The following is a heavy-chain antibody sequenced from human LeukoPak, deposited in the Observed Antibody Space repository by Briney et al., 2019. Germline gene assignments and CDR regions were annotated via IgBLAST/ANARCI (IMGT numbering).Heavy chain of an antibody. J-gene: IGHJ6*02. CDR3: ARHGWPDSSSWYPPPYYCYGMDV. Sequence: SETLSLTCTVSAGSISSYYWSWIRQPPGKGLEWIGYIYYSGSTNYNPSLKSRLTISLDTSKNQFSLKLSSVTAADTAVYYCARHGWPDSSSWYPPPYYCYGMDVWGQGTTVTVSS. D-gene: IGHD6-13*01. CDR2: IYYSGST. V-gene: IGHV4-59*08. CDR1: AGSISSYY.